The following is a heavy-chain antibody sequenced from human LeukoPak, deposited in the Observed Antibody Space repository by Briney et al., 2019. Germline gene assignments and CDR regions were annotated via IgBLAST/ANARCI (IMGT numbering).Heavy chain of an antibody. J-gene: IGHJ4*02. CDR1: GFTFSNYA. D-gene: IGHD1-1*01. CDR3: AKCLTSTGTCYFDY. CDR2: ISGSGGNT. V-gene: IGHV3-23*01. Sequence: GGSLRLSCAASGFTFSNYAMSWVRQAPGEGLEWVSAISGSGGNTYYADSVNGRFTISRDNSQDTFFLQMNSLRADDTAIYYCAKCLTSTGTCYFDYWGQGTLVTVSS.